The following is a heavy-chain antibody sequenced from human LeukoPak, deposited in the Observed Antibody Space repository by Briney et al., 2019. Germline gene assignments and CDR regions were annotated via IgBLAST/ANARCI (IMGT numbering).Heavy chain of an antibody. V-gene: IGHV4-38-2*02. CDR3: ARVEAVTGHHDY. CDR2: IYDSGST. J-gene: IGHJ4*02. CDR1: GDSISTYN. D-gene: IGHD6-19*01. Sequence: SETLSLTCTVSGDSISTYNWGWIRQPPGKGLEWAGSIYDSGSTYYNPSLKSRVTISVDTSKNQFSLKLSSVTAADTAVYYCARVEAVTGHHDYWGQGTLVTVSS.